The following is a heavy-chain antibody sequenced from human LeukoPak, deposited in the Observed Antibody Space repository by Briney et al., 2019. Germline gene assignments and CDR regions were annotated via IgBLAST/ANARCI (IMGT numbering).Heavy chain of an antibody. CDR2: INPNSGGT. J-gene: IGHJ3*02. CDR1: GYTFTGYY. D-gene: IGHD2-21*02. V-gene: IGHV1-2*02. CDR3: ARDRLAYCGGDCIPGAFDI. Sequence: ASVKVSCKASGYTFTGYYMHWVRQAPGQGLEWMGWINPNSGGTIYAQKFQGRVTITADKSTSTAYMELSSLRSEDTAVYYCARDRLAYCGGDCIPGAFDIWGQGTMVTVSS.